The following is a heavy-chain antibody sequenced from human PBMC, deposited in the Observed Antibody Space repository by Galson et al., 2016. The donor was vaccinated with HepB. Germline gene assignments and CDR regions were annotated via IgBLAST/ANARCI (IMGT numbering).Heavy chain of an antibody. CDR2: INPYNGEP. CDR3: ARGGDSIFGRGLVFDNWFDP. D-gene: IGHD3-3*01. V-gene: IGHV1-18*01. CDR1: GYTFNHYD. J-gene: IGHJ5*02. Sequence: SVKVSCKASGYTFNHYDINWVRQAPGQGLEWMGRINPYNGEPDYAQKFQGRVTITAAATTAYMELRGLRSDDTAIYYCARGGDSIFGRGLVFDNWFDPWGQGTLVTVSS.